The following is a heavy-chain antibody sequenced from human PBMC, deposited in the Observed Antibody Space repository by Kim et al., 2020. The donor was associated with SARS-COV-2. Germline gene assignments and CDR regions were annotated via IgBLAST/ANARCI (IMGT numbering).Heavy chain of an antibody. CDR2: INSDGSST. Sequence: GGSLRLSCAASGFNFSSYWMHWVRQAPGKGLVWVSRINSDGSSTSYADSVKGRFTISRDNAKNTLYLQMNSLRAEDTAVYYCARDEGDYGGNQNWFDPWGQGTLVTVSS. J-gene: IGHJ5*02. D-gene: IGHD4-17*01. CDR1: GFNFSSYW. CDR3: ARDEGDYGGNQNWFDP. V-gene: IGHV3-74*01.